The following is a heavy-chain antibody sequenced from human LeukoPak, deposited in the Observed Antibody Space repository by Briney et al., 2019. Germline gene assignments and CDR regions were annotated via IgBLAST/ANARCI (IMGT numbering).Heavy chain of an antibody. CDR1: GFTFSSYV. Sequence: GGSLRLSCAASGFTFSSYVMNWVRQAPGKGLEWVSAISGSGGTTYYADSVKGRFTISRDNSKNTPYLQMNSLRAEDTAVYYCAKGKDLVDYWGQGTLVTVSS. J-gene: IGHJ4*02. D-gene: IGHD2-15*01. CDR3: AKGKDLVDY. CDR2: ISGSGGTT. V-gene: IGHV3-23*01.